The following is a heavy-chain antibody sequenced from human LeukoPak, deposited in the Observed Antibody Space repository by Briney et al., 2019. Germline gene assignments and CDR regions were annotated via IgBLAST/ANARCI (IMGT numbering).Heavy chain of an antibody. J-gene: IGHJ6*02. CDR1: GGSLSGYY. V-gene: IGHV4-34*10. CDR2: VNHSGST. CDR3: ARYTRGRNGMDV. D-gene: IGHD1-26*01. Sequence: SETLSLTCAVYGGSLSGYYWSWIRQPPGKDLEWIGEVNHSGSTNYNPSLKSRFTISVDTSKNQFSLKLSSVTAADTAVYYCARYTRGRNGMDVWGQGTTVTVSS.